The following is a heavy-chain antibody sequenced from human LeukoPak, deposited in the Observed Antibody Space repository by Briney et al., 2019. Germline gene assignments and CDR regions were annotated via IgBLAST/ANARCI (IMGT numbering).Heavy chain of an antibody. CDR3: ARGPSGYHNT. CDR1: GFTFSSYA. V-gene: IGHV3-30*14. CDR2: ISYDGSNK. J-gene: IGHJ4*02. D-gene: IGHD5-12*01. Sequence: GGSLRLSCAASGFTFSSYAMHWVRQAPGKGLEWVAVISYDGSNKHYADSVKGRFTISRDNSKNTLYLQMNSLRAEDTAVYYCARGPSGYHNTGGQGTLVTVSS.